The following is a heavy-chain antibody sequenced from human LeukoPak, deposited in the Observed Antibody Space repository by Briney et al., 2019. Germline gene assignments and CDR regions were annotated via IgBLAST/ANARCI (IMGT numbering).Heavy chain of an antibody. CDR3: ARHIINYRSSGLGNWFAP. D-gene: IGHD5-24*01. Sequence: PSETLSLTCTVSGGSISSYYWSWFRRPPGRGLEWIGYIYYSGSTFHNPSLNGRVVISIDTSKSQFSLDLSSVTAADTAIYYCARHIINYRSSGLGNWFAPWGQGTLVTVSS. V-gene: IGHV4-59*08. CDR2: IYYSGST. CDR1: GGSISSYY. J-gene: IGHJ5*02.